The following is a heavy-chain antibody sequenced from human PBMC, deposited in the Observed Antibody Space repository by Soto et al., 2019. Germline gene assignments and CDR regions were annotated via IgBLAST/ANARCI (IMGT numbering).Heavy chain of an antibody. Sequence: EVQLVESGGGLVQPGGSLRLSCAASGFTFSSYWMHWLRQVPGKGLVWVSRINGDGSYTNYADSVKGRFTISRDNAKNTLYLQMNSLRAEDTAVYHCARERGGYSSDFWGQGTLVTVSS. J-gene: IGHJ4*02. V-gene: IGHV3-74*01. D-gene: IGHD2-15*01. CDR2: INGDGSYT. CDR1: GFTFSSYW. CDR3: ARERGGYSSDF.